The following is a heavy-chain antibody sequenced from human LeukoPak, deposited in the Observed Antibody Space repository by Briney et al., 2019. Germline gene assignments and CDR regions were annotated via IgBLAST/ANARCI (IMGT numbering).Heavy chain of an antibody. CDR2: ISASSSHM. Sequence: NPGGSLRLSCAASGFTFSTYNMNWVRQPPGKGLEWVSSISASSSHMYYADSVKGRFTISRENAKNSLYLQLNSLRAEDTAVYYCARGRDGYNLVDAFDIWGQGIMATVSS. CDR3: ARGRDGYNLVDAFDI. J-gene: IGHJ3*02. V-gene: IGHV3-21*01. CDR1: GFTFSTYN. D-gene: IGHD5-24*01.